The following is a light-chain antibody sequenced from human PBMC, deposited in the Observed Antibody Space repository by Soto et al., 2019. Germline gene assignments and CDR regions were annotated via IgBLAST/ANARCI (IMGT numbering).Light chain of an antibody. Sequence: QSALTQPPSASGTPGQRVTISCSGSSSNIGSNTVNWYQQLPGTAPKLLIYSNNQRPSGVPDRFSGSKSGTSASLAISGLQSDDEADYYCAAWDYSLNAFVFGGGTQLTVL. V-gene: IGLV1-44*01. CDR3: AAWDYSLNAFV. J-gene: IGLJ7*01. CDR1: SSNIGSNT. CDR2: SNN.